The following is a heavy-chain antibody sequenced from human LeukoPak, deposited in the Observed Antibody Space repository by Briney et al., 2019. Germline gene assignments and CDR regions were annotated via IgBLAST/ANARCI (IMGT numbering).Heavy chain of an antibody. Sequence: SETLSLTCTVSGGSISSYYWSWIRQPPGKGLEWIGYIYYSGSTNYNPSLKSRVTISVDTSKNQFSLKLSSVTAADTAVYYCASRGGGYKPDYYFDYWGQGTLVTVSS. J-gene: IGHJ4*02. CDR1: GGSISSYY. CDR3: ASRGGGYKPDYYFDY. CDR2: IYYSGST. D-gene: IGHD5-24*01. V-gene: IGHV4-59*01.